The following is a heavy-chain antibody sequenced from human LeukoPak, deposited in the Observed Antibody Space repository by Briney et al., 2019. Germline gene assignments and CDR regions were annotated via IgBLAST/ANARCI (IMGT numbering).Heavy chain of an antibody. J-gene: IGHJ6*03. D-gene: IGHD4-17*01. Sequence: PSETLSLTCTVSGGSISSYYWSWIRQPAGKGLEWIGRIYTSGSTNYNPSLKSRVTMSVDTSKNQFSLKLSSVTAADTAVYYCARGTRYGDYVNYYYYYMDVWGKGTTVTISS. CDR1: GGSISSYY. CDR3: ARGTRYGDYVNYYYYYMDV. CDR2: IYTSGST. V-gene: IGHV4-4*07.